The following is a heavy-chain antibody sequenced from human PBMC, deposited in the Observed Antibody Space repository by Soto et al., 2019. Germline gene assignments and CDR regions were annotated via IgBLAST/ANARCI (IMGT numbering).Heavy chain of an antibody. Sequence: QLQLQESGPGLVKPSETLSLTCTVSGGSISSSSYYWGWIRQPPGKGLEWIGSIYYSGSTYYNPSLKSRVTISVDTSKNQFSLKLSSVTAADTAVYYCARQPIAVALRWFDPWGQGTLVTVSS. V-gene: IGHV4-39*01. CDR3: ARQPIAVALRWFDP. J-gene: IGHJ5*02. D-gene: IGHD6-19*01. CDR2: IYYSGST. CDR1: GGSISSSSYY.